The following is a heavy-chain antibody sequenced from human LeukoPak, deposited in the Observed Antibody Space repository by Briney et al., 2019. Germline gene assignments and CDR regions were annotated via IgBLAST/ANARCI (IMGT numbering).Heavy chain of an antibody. D-gene: IGHD2-15*01. Sequence: GGSLRLSCIASGLTFSKYWMTWVRQTPGKGLEWLAQINGDGSEKYFVDSVEGRFTISRDNPKNSLYLQMNSLRGDDTAVYFCVRDSGFRSLDYWGQGTLVTVSS. CDR3: VRDSGFRSLDY. CDR2: INGDGSEK. V-gene: IGHV3-7*01. CDR1: GLTFSKYW. J-gene: IGHJ4*02.